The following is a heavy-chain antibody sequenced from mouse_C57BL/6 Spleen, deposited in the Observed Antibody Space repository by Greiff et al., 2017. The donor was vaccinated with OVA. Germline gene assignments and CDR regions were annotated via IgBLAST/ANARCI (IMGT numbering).Heavy chain of an antibody. CDR1: GYTFTSYW. D-gene: IGHD2-3*01. J-gene: IGHJ2*01. Sequence: QVQLQQPGAELVRPGSSVKLSCKASGYTFTSYWMHWVKQRPIQGLEWIGNIDPSDSETHYNQKFKDKATLTVDKSSSTAYMQLSSLTSEDSAVYYGARKGNGYYGIHFDYWGQGTTLTVSS. CDR3: ARKGNGYYGIHFDY. CDR2: IDPSDSET. V-gene: IGHV1-52*01.